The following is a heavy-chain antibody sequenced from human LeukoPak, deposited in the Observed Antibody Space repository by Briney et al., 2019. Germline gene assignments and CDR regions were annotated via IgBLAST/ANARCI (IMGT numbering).Heavy chain of an antibody. J-gene: IGHJ6*02. CDR1: GFTFDDYA. D-gene: IGHD1-26*01. CDR3: AREGSSCYYGMDV. CDR2: INWNGDAI. V-gene: IGHV3-9*01. Sequence: GRSLRLSCAASGFTFDDYAMHWVRQAPGKGLEWVSVINWNGDAIGYADSVRGRFTISRDNAKNSLYLQMYSLRTEDTALYYCAREGSSCYYGMDVWGQGTTVTVSS.